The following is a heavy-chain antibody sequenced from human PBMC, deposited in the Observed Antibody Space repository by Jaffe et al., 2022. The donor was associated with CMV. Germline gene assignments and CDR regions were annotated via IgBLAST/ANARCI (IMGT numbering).Heavy chain of an antibody. CDR3: ARDRPQGSSSSLYYYYYYMDV. D-gene: IGHD6-6*01. CDR1: GGTFSSYA. V-gene: IGHV1-69*09. Sequence: QVQLVQSGAEVKKPGSSVKVSCKASGGTFSSYAISWVRQAPGQGLEWMGRIIPILGIANYAQKFQGRVTITADKSTSTAYMELSSLRSEDTAVYYCARDRPQGSSSSLYYYYYYMDVWGKGTTVTVSS. CDR2: IIPILGIA. J-gene: IGHJ6*03.